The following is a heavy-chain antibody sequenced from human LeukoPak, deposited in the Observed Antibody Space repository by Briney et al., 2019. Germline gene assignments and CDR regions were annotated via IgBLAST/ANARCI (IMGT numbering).Heavy chain of an antibody. CDR1: GGPISSYY. D-gene: IGHD6-19*01. V-gene: IGHV4-59*01. CDR2: IYYSGST. J-gene: IGHJ4*02. CDR3: ARFDSGWNGVYFDY. Sequence: SETLSLTCTVSGGPISSYYWSWIRQPPGKGLEWIGYIYYSGSTNYNPSLKSRVTISVDTSKNQFSLKLSSVTAADTAVYYCARFDSGWNGVYFDYWGQGTLVTVSS.